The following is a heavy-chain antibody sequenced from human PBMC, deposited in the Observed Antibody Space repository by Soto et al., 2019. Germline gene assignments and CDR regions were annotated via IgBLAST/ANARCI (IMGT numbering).Heavy chain of an antibody. V-gene: IGHV1-2*04. J-gene: IGHJ5*02. Sequence: ASVKVSCKASGYSFTGNSMHWVRQAPGQGLEWMGWINPNNGGTNYAQRFRGWVTMTRNTSVSTAYMELSSLKSEDTAVYYCARSLIVVVPAATNWFDPWGQGTLVTVSS. D-gene: IGHD2-2*01. CDR2: INPNNGGT. CDR1: GYSFTGNS. CDR3: ARSLIVVVPAATNWFDP.